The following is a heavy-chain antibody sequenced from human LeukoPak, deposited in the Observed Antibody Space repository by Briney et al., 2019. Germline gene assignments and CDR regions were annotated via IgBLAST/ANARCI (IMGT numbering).Heavy chain of an antibody. J-gene: IGHJ4*02. CDR2: IYYSGST. CDR1: GGSISSGGYY. D-gene: IGHD3-10*01. V-gene: IGHV4-31*03. CDR3: ARNARGGDFDY. Sequence: SQTLSLTCTVSGGSISSGGYYWSWIRQHPGKRLEWIGYIYYSGSTYYNPSLKSRVTISVDTSKNQFSLKLSSVTAADTAVYYCARNARGGDFDYWGQGTLVTVSS.